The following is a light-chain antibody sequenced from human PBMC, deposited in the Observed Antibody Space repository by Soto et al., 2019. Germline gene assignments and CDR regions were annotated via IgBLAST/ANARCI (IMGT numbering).Light chain of an antibody. V-gene: IGKV2-28*01. Sequence: DIVMTQSPLSLPVTPGEPASISCRSSQSLLHSDGFNYLDWYLQKPGQSPQLLIYFGSSRASGVPDRFGGSGSGTDFTLKISRVEAEDVGVYFCMQSLQTPGTFGQGTKVEIK. CDR3: MQSLQTPGT. CDR2: FGS. J-gene: IGKJ1*01. CDR1: QSLLHSDGFNY.